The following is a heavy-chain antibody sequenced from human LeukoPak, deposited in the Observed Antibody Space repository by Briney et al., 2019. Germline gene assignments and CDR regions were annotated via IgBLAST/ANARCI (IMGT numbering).Heavy chain of an antibody. CDR2: ISGSGGST. D-gene: IGHD3-22*01. CDR3: AKGGYYDSSGYYPFDY. CDR1: GFTFSSYS. V-gene: IGHV3-23*01. J-gene: IGHJ4*02. Sequence: GGSLRLSCAASGFTFSSYSMNWVRQAPGKGLEWVSAISGSGGSTYYADSVKGRFTISRDNSKNTLYLQMNSLRAEDTAVYYCAKGGYYDSSGYYPFDYWGQGTLVTVSS.